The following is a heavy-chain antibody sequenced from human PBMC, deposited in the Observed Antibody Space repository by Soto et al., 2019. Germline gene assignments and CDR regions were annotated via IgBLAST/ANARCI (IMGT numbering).Heavy chain of an antibody. CDR1: GFTFSRFW. CDR2: INSDGSDI. Sequence: EVQLEESGGGLVQPGGSLRVSCAASGFTFSRFWMHWVRQAPGMGLVWVSRINSDGSDINYADSVKGRFTISRENAKNTLYLQMNSLRAEDTAVYYCASAGGSCSGGSCSPRYFYGMDVWGQGTTVTVSS. D-gene: IGHD2-15*01. CDR3: ASAGGSCSGGSCSPRYFYGMDV. V-gene: IGHV3-74*01. J-gene: IGHJ6*02.